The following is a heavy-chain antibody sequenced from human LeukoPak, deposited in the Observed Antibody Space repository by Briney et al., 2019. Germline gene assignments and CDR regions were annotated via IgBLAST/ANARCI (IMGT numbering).Heavy chain of an antibody. CDR2: ISSSSSYI. J-gene: IGHJ4*02. CDR1: GFTFSNYW. CDR3: ARGAFAAGAYYFDY. D-gene: IGHD6-13*01. V-gene: IGHV3-21*01. Sequence: PGGSLRLSCAASGFTFSNYWVHWVRQAPGKGLEWVSSISSSSSYIYYADSVKGRFTISRDNAKNSLYLQMNSLRAEDTAVYYCARGAFAAGAYYFDYWGQGTLVTVSS.